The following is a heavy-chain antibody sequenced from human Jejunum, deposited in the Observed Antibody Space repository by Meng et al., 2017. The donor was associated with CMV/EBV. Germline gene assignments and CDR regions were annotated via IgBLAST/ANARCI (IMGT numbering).Heavy chain of an antibody. V-gene: IGHV4-59*12. J-gene: IGHJ5*02. D-gene: IGHD3/OR15-3a*01. CDR1: GDAISTYF. CDR3: ARGRWTGGWFDP. Sequence: CTVSGDAISTYFWTWIRQVPGKGLEWIGYVHGSRGTNYNPSFKSRVTISADTSKNQLSLRLTSVTAADTAVYYCARGRWTGGWFDPWGQGILVTVSS. CDR2: VHGSRGT.